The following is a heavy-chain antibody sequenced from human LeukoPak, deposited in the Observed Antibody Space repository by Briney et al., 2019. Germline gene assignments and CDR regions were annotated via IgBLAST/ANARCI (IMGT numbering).Heavy chain of an antibody. CDR2: MNPNSGNT. D-gene: IGHD3-3*01. V-gene: IGHV1-8*01. Sequence: ASVKVSCKASGYTFTSYDINWVRQATGQGLEWMGWMNPNSGNTGYAQKFQGRVTMTRNTSISTVYMELSSLRSEDTAVYYCATYDFWSGYHQFDYWGQGTLVTVSS. CDR1: GYTFTSYD. J-gene: IGHJ4*02. CDR3: ATYDFWSGYHQFDY.